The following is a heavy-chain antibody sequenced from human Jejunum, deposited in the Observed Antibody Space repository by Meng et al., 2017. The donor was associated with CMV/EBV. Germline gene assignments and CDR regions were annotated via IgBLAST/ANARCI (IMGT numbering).Heavy chain of an antibody. Sequence: GGSISSYYWNCLRQPPGKGLEWIGYIYYTVSTHYNPSLQSRVTISVDTSKNQFSLKLSSVTAADTAVYYCARGRYCSSTSCFLFDNWGQGALVTVSS. D-gene: IGHD2-2*01. CDR1: GGSISSYY. CDR2: IYYTVST. CDR3: ARGRYCSSTSCFLFDN. V-gene: IGHV4-59*01. J-gene: IGHJ4*02.